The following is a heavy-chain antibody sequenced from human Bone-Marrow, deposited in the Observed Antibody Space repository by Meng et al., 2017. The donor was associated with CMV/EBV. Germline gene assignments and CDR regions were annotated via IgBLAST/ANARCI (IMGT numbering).Heavy chain of an antibody. CDR3: ARVQRGYSSSWTSFDY. V-gene: IGHV3-7*01. D-gene: IGHD6-13*01. J-gene: IGHJ4*02. Sequence: ETLSLTCAASGFTFSSYSMNWVRQAPGKGLEWVANIRQDGSEKYYVDSVKGRFTISRDNAKNSLYLQMNSLRAEDTAVYYCARVQRGYSSSWTSFDYWGQGTLVTVSS. CDR2: IRQDGSEK. CDR1: GFTFSSYS.